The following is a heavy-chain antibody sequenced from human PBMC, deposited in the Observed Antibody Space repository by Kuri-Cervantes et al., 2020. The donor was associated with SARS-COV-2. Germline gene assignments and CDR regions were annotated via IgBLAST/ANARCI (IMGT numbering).Heavy chain of an antibody. V-gene: IGHV3-48*04. CDR2: ISNNGRII. J-gene: IGHJ5*01. D-gene: IGHD2-8*01. Sequence: GESLKISCAASGFTFSAYNMNWVRQAPGKGLEWVSYISNNGRIIWYADSVKGRFTISRDSAENSLYLQMNDLRVGDSGIYYCTTSGVSNWFEFWGQGTLVTVSS. CDR3: TTSGVSNWFEF. CDR1: GFTFSAYN.